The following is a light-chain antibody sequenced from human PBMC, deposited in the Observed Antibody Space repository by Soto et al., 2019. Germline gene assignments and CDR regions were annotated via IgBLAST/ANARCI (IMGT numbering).Light chain of an antibody. V-gene: IGKV3-15*01. CDR2: GAS. J-gene: IGKJ3*01. CDR1: QSVSSSY. CDR3: QQYNNWPIT. Sequence: IVLTQSPGTLSLSPWERATLSCRASQSVSSSYLAWYQQKPGQAPRLLIYGASTRATGIPARFSGSGSGTEFTLTISSLQSEDFAVYYCQQYNNWPITFGPGTKVDIK.